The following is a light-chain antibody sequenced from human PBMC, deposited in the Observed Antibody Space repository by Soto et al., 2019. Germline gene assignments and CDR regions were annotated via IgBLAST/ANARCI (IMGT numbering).Light chain of an antibody. V-gene: IGLV2-23*02. CDR2: EVG. J-gene: IGLJ1*01. Sequence: QSALTQPASVSGSPGQSITISCTGTSSDVGIYNLVSWYQQHPGKAPKLMIYEVGKRPSGVSNRFSGSKSGNTASLTISGLQAADEADYYCCSYAGSVAYVFGTGTKVTVL. CDR1: SSDVGIYNL. CDR3: CSYAGSVAYV.